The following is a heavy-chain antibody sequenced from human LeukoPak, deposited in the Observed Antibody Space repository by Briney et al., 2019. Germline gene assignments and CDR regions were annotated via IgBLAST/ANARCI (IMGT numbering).Heavy chain of an antibody. CDR2: IIPILGIA. V-gene: IGHV1-69*04. CDR3: AREDGRDLSNWFDP. J-gene: IGHJ5*02. CDR1: GGTFSSYA. D-gene: IGHD5-24*01. Sequence: ASVKVSCKASGGTFSSYAISWVRQAPGQGLEWMGRIIPILGIANYAQKFQGRVTITADKSTSTAYMELSSLRSENTAVYYCAREDGRDLSNWFDPWGQGTLVTVSS.